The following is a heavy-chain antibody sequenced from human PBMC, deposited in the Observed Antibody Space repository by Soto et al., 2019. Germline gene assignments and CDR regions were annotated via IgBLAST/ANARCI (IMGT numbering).Heavy chain of an antibody. Sequence: SETLSLTCTVSGGSISSGGYYWSWIRQHPGKGLEWIGYIYYSGSTYYNPSLKSRVTISVDTSKNQFSLKLSSVTAADTAVYYCARLKLELRLRLDYYGMDVWGQGTTVTVSS. CDR3: ARLKLELRLRLDYYGMDV. D-gene: IGHD1-7*01. CDR1: GGSISSGGYY. CDR2: IYYSGST. V-gene: IGHV4-31*03. J-gene: IGHJ6*02.